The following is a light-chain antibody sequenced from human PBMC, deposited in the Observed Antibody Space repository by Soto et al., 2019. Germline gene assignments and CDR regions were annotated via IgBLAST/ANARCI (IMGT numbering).Light chain of an antibody. Sequence: IQLTQSPSSLSASVGDRVTITCRAIQGVRSYLAWYQQKPGQAPKLLIYGASTLQSGVPSRFSGSRSGTDFTITISNLQPEDFATYYCQQLNSYPSITFGPGTTVDVK. CDR3: QQLNSYPSIT. J-gene: IGKJ3*01. CDR1: QGVRSY. V-gene: IGKV1-9*01. CDR2: GAS.